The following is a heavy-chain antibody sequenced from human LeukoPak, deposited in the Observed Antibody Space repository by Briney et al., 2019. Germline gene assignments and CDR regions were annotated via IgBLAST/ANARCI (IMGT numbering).Heavy chain of an antibody. CDR2: IYSGGST. CDR1: GFTVSTNY. CDR3: TRPHDH. V-gene: IGHV3-53*01. Sequence: PGGSLRLSCAASGFTVSTNYMSWVRQAPGRGLEWVSVIYSGGSTYYADSVKGRFTISRDNSKSTLYLQMNSLRAEDTAVYYCTRPHDHWGQGTLVTVSS. J-gene: IGHJ4*02.